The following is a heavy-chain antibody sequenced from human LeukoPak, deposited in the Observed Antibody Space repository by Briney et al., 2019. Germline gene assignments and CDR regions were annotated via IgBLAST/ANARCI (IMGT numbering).Heavy chain of an antibody. V-gene: IGHV7-4-1*02. CDR2: INTNTGNP. Sequence: ASVKVSCKASGYTFTSYDINWVRQAPGQGLEWMGWINTNTGNPTYAQGFTGRFVFSLDTSVSTAYLQISSLNTEDTAVYFCARDWSYYDYSDPTLDPWGQGTLVTVSS. J-gene: IGHJ5*02. CDR1: GYTFTSYD. D-gene: IGHD3-22*01. CDR3: ARDWSYYDYSDPTLDP.